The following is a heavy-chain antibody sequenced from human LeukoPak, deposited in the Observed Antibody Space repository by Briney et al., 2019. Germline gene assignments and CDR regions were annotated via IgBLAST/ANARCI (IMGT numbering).Heavy chain of an antibody. CDR1: GFTFSSYA. CDR2: IDTSGGST. J-gene: IGHJ4*02. V-gene: IGHV3-23*01. CDR3: AKDQNYESSGYYGGFDY. D-gene: IGHD3-22*01. Sequence: PGGSLRLSCAASGFTFSSYAMAWVRQTPGKGLEWVSTIDTSGGSTHYADSVKGRFTISRDNSKNTLNLQMNGLRAEDTALYYCAKDQNYESSGYYGGFDYWGQGTLVTVSS.